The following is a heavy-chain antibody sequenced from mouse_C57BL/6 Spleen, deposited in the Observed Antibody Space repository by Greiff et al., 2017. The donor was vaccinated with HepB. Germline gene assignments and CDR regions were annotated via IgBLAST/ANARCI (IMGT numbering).Heavy chain of an antibody. CDR3: ASVFYRGFDY. CDR2: INPNNGGT. D-gene: IGHD2-1*01. Sequence: VQLQQSGPELVKPGASVKMSCKASGYTFTDYNMHWVKQSHGKSLEWIGYINPNNGGTSYNQKFKGKATLTVNKSSSTAYMELRSLTSEDSAVYYCASVFYRGFDYWGQGTTLTVSS. V-gene: IGHV1-22*01. J-gene: IGHJ2*01. CDR1: GYTFTDYN.